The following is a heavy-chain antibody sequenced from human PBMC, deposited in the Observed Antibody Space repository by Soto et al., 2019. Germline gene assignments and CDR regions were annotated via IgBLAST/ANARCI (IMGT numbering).Heavy chain of an antibody. CDR2: MNPNSGNT. CDR3: ARGLRAARPPRYYYYYYLAV. D-gene: IGHD6-6*01. J-gene: IGHJ6*03. V-gene: IGHV1-8*01. Sequence: ASVKVSCKASGYTFTSYDINWVRQATGQGLEWMGWMNPNSGNTGYAQKFQGRVTMTRNTSISTAYMELSSLRSEDTAVYYCARGLRAARPPRYYYYYYLAVCGKGTTVIGSS. CDR1: GYTFTSYD.